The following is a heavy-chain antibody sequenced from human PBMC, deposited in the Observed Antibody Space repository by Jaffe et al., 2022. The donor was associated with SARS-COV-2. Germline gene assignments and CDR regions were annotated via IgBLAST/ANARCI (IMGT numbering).Heavy chain of an antibody. CDR2: IYHSGST. Sequence: QVQLQESGPGLVKPSGTLSLTCAVSGGSISSSNWWSWVRQPPGKGLEWIGEIYHSGSTNYNPSLKSRVTISVDKSKNQFSLKLSSVTAADTAVYYCARDPARSSGWPTPLYYFDYWGQGTLVTVSS. D-gene: IGHD6-19*01. J-gene: IGHJ4*02. CDR1: GGSISSSNW. V-gene: IGHV4-4*02. CDR3: ARDPARSSGWPTPLYYFDY.